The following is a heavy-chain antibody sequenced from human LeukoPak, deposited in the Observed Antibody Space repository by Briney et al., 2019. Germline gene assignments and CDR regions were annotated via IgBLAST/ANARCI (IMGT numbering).Heavy chain of an antibody. J-gene: IGHJ5*02. Sequence: GGSLRLSCAASGFTFSSYGMSWVRQAPGKGLEWVSAISGSGGSTYYADSVKGRFTISRDNSKNTLYLQMNSLRAEDTAVYYCAKIPLFDYYDSSGSWGQGTLVTVSS. CDR2: ISGSGGST. CDR1: GFTFSSYG. CDR3: AKIPLFDYYDSSGS. V-gene: IGHV3-23*01. D-gene: IGHD3-22*01.